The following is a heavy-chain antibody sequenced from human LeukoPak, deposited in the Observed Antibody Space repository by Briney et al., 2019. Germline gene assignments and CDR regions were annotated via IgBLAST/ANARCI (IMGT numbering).Heavy chain of an antibody. V-gene: IGHV1-69*13. Sequence: SVKVSCKTSGYTFISYGISWVRQAPGQGLEWMGGIIPIFGTANYAQKFQGRVTITADESTSTAYMELSSLRSEDTAVYYCASPGIAAAGTDAFDIWGQGTMVTVSS. CDR1: GYTFISYG. CDR3: ASPGIAAAGTDAFDI. CDR2: IIPIFGTA. J-gene: IGHJ3*02. D-gene: IGHD6-13*01.